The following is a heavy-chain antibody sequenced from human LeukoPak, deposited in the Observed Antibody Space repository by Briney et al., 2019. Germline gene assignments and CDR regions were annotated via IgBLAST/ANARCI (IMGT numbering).Heavy chain of an antibody. V-gene: IGHV5-51*01. Sequence: GESLQISCKGSGYSFSTYWIDWVRQMPGKGLQWMGIIYPGDSDTRYSPSFQGQVTISADKSINTAYLQWSSLKASDTAMYYCASSYCGGDCSRGGAFDIWGQGTMVTVSS. J-gene: IGHJ3*02. CDR1: GYSFSTYW. CDR3: ASSYCGGDCSRGGAFDI. CDR2: IYPGDSDT. D-gene: IGHD2-21*01.